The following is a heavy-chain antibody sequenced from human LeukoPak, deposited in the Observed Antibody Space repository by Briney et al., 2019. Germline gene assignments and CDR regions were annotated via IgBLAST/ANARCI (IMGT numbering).Heavy chain of an antibody. J-gene: IGHJ6*03. Sequence: SETLSLTCAVYGGSFSGYYWSWIRQPPGKGLEWIGEINHSGSTNYNPSLKSRVTISVDTSKNQFSLKLSSVTAADTAVYYCARVDRDTAMVIGDYYMDVWGKGTTVIVSS. V-gene: IGHV4-34*01. CDR2: INHSGST. D-gene: IGHD5-18*01. CDR1: GGSFSGYY. CDR3: ARVDRDTAMVIGDYYMDV.